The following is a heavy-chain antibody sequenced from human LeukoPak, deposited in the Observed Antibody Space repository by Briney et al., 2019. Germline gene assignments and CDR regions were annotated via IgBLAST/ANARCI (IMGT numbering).Heavy chain of an antibody. D-gene: IGHD6-6*01. J-gene: IGHJ6*03. CDR1: GFTFSSYG. V-gene: IGHV3-23*01. CDR2: ISGSGGST. CDR3: AKDGWAEAARQYYYYMDV. Sequence: GGSLRLSCAASGFTFSSYGMSWVRQAPGKGLEWVSAISGSGGSTYYADSVKGRFTISRDNSKNTLYLQMNSLRAEDTAVYYCAKDGWAEAARQYYYYMDVWGKGTTVTVSS.